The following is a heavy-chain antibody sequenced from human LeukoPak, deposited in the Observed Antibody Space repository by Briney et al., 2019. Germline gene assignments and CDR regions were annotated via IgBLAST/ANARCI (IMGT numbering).Heavy chain of an antibody. CDR3: AKDTSSGYSSTDY. J-gene: IGHJ4*02. CDR1: GFTFSSYG. D-gene: IGHD5-12*01. CDR2: ISYDGSNK. Sequence: GGSLRLSCAASGFTFSSYGMHWVRQAPGKGLEWVAVISYDGSNKYYADSVKGRFTISRDNSKSTLYLQMNSLRAEDTAVYYCAKDTSSGYSSTDYWGQGTLVTVSS. V-gene: IGHV3-30*18.